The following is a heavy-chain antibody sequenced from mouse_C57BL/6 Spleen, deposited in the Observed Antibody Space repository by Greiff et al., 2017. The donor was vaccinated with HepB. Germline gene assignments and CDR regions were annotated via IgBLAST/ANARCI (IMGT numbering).Heavy chain of an antibody. CDR1: GFTFSNYW. CDR3: TGGGFLAWFAY. V-gene: IGHV6-3*01. J-gene: IGHJ3*01. CDR2: IRLKSDNYAT. Sequence: EVKLVDSGGGLLQPGGSMKLSCVASGFTFSNYWMNWVRQSPEKGLEWVAQIRLKSDNYATHYVESVKGRFPISRDDSKSSVYLQMNNLKAEDTGIYYCTGGGFLAWFAYWGQGTLFTVSA.